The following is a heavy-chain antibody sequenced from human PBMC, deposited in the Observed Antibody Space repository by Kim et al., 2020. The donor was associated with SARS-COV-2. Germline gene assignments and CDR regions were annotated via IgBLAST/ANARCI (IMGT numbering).Heavy chain of an antibody. Sequence: NNPSLESRVTISVDTSKNQFSLKLSSVTAADTAVYYCARRGGSNRPFDPWGQGTLVTVSS. CDR3: ARRGGSNRPFDP. D-gene: IGHD6-13*01. J-gene: IGHJ5*02. V-gene: IGHV4-39*01.